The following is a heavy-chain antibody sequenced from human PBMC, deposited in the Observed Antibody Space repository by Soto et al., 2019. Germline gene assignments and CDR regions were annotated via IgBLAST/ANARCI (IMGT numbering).Heavy chain of an antibody. CDR2: IYKSTTT. CDR3: ARGRYCLTGRGFPNWFDS. J-gene: IGHJ5*01. D-gene: IGHD2-15*01. Sequence: SETLSLTCSVSGDSISTVDYFWAWIRQPPGQALEYIGYIYKSTTTYYNPSFEGRVAISLDTSKSQFSLTVTSVTAADTAVYFCARGRYCLTGRGFPNWFDSWGQGTLVTVSS. CDR1: GDSISTVDYF. V-gene: IGHV4-30-4*01.